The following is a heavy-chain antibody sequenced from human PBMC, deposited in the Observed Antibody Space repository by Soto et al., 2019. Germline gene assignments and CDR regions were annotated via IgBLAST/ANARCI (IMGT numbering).Heavy chain of an antibody. Sequence: QVHLVEAGGGVVQPGGSLRLSCAASGFTFGAYAMQWVRQAPGKGLEWVAVTIYDGSQSYYADAVKGRFTISRDNSKNTLYLQLNSRRVEDTAVYYCARDRNGWPDSWGQGTLVTVSS. D-gene: IGHD2-15*01. J-gene: IGHJ4*02. V-gene: IGHV3-30-3*01. CDR1: GFTFGAYA. CDR3: ARDRNGWPDS. CDR2: TIYDGSQS.